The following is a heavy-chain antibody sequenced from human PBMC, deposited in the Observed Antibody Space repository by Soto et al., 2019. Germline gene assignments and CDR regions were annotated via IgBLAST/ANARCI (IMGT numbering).Heavy chain of an antibody. J-gene: IGHJ6*02. Sequence: PSETLSLTCAVYGGSFSGYYWSWIRQPPGKGLEWIGEINHSGSTNYNPSLKSRVTISVDTSKNQFSLKLSSVTAADTAVYYCASPNCSGGSCAPYYYYGMDVWGQGTTVTVSS. CDR2: INHSGST. CDR3: ASPNCSGGSCAPYYYYGMDV. CDR1: GGSFSGYY. D-gene: IGHD2-15*01. V-gene: IGHV4-34*01.